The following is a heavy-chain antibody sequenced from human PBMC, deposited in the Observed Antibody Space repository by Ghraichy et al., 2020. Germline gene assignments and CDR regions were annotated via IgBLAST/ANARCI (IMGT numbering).Heavy chain of an antibody. Sequence: GESLNISCAASGFTFSSYAMHWVRQAPGKGLEWVAVISFDGNNKYYADSVKGRFTMSRDNSKNTLYLQINSLRPEDTAVYYCAREEPPYGLDVWGQGTTVTVSS. CDR2: ISFDGNNK. D-gene: IGHD1-14*01. V-gene: IGHV3-30-3*01. CDR1: GFTFSSYA. CDR3: AREEPPYGLDV. J-gene: IGHJ6*02.